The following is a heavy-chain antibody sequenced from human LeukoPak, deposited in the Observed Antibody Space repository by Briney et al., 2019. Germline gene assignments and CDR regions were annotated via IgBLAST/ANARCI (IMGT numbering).Heavy chain of an antibody. CDR2: ISYDGSNK. CDR1: GFTFSSYA. D-gene: IGHD3-10*01. J-gene: IGHJ4*02. V-gene: IGHV3-30-3*01. CDR3: ARDSRVTMVRGVMNY. Sequence: GGSLRLSCTASGFTFSSYAMHWVRQAPGKGLEWVAVISYDGSNKYYADSVKGRFTISRDNSKNTLYLQMNSLRAEDTAVYYCARDSRVTMVRGVMNYWGQGTLVTVSS.